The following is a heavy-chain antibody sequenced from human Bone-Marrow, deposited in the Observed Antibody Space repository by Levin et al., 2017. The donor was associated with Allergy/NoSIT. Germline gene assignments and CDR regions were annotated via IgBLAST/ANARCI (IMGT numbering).Heavy chain of an antibody. D-gene: IGHD3-22*01. CDR1: GYSISSGYY. Sequence: SETLSLTCAVSGYSISSGYYWGWIRQPPGKGLEWIGNIYHSGSTYYNPSLKSRVTISVETSKNQFSLKLGSGTAADTAVYYCARPSSDRYYYDGSSYYSHDAFDIWGPGTMVTVSS. CDR3: ARPSSDRYYYDGSSYYSHDAFDI. CDR2: IYHSGST. J-gene: IGHJ3*02. V-gene: IGHV4-38-2*01.